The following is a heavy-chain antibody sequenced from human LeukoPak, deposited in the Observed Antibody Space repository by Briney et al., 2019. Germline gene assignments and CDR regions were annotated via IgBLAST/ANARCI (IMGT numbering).Heavy chain of an antibody. CDR1: GFTFSSYS. J-gene: IGHJ4*02. Sequence: GGSLRLSCAASGFTFSSYSMNWVRQAPGKGLEWVSSISSSSSYIYYADSVKGRFTISRDNAKNSLYLQMNSLRAEDTAVYYCARVQEYYDSSGYFWDYWGQGTLVTVSS. D-gene: IGHD3-22*01. CDR3: ARVQEYYDSSGYFWDY. CDR2: ISSSSSYI. V-gene: IGHV3-21*01.